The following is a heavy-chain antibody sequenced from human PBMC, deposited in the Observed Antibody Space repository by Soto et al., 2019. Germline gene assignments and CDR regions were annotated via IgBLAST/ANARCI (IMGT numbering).Heavy chain of an antibody. D-gene: IGHD6-13*01. Sequence: RLDWMGWINAGNGNTKYSQKFQGRVTITRDTSASTAYMELSSLRSEDTAVYYCARDRGRQQYLVPTSTGIDPWGQGTLLTISS. CDR3: ARDRGRQQYLVPTSTGIDP. CDR2: INAGNGNT. V-gene: IGHV1-3*01. J-gene: IGHJ5*02.